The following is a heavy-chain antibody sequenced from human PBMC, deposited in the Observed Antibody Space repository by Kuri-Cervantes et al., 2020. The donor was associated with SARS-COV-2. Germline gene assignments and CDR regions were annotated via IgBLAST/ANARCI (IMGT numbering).Heavy chain of an antibody. J-gene: IGHJ4*02. Sequence: ASVKVSCKASRYTFTYYYIHWVRQAPGQGLEWMGSINPNSGDTNYAQRFQGRVIMTRDTSITTAYMDLSRLTSDDTAVYYCARISSSWDRRFDYWGQGTLVTVSS. CDR1: RYTFTYYY. D-gene: IGHD6-6*01. V-gene: IGHV1-2*02. CDR3: ARISSSWDRRFDY. CDR2: INPNSGDT.